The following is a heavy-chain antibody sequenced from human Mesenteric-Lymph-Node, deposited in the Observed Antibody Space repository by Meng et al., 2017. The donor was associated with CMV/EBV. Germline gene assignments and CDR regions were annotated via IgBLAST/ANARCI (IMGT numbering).Heavy chain of an antibody. CDR2: IKLDGSDT. D-gene: IGHD3-22*01. CDR3: ELRYDSGGFYL. CDR1: GFSFRSYW. Sequence: GESLKISCGGSGFSFRSYWMSWVRQAPGKGLEWVANIKLDGSDTHYVDSVRGRFTVSRDNAKNTMYLQMNRLRAEDTAVYYCELRYDSGGFYLWGQGTLVTVSS. J-gene: IGHJ4*02. V-gene: IGHV3-7*01.